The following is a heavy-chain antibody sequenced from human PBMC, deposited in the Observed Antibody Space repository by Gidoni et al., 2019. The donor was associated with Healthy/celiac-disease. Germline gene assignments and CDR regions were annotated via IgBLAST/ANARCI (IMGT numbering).Heavy chain of an antibody. CDR3: ARGHPDFDWHNWFDP. Sequence: QVQLQESGPGLVKPSETLPLTCTVPGGSIRSYYWSWIRQPPGKGLEWIGYIYYSRSTNYNPSLKSRVTISVDTSKNQFSLKLSSVTAADTAVYYCARGHPDFDWHNWFDPWGQGTLVTVSS. J-gene: IGHJ5*02. CDR2: IYYSRST. CDR1: GGSIRSYY. D-gene: IGHD3-9*01. V-gene: IGHV4-59*01.